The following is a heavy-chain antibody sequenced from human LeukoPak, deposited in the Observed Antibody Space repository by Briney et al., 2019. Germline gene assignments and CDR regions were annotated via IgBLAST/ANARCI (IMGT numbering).Heavy chain of an antibody. CDR2: MNPNSGNT. J-gene: IGHJ5*02. D-gene: IGHD2-2*01. CDR1: GYTFTSYD. Sequence: ASVKVSSKASGYTFTSYDINWVRQATGQGLEWMGWMNPNSGNTGYAQKFQGRVTMTRNTSISTAYMELSSLRSEDTAVYYCARGEGRGSSTSSTFDPWGQGTLVTVSS. V-gene: IGHV1-8*01. CDR3: ARGEGRGSSTSSTFDP.